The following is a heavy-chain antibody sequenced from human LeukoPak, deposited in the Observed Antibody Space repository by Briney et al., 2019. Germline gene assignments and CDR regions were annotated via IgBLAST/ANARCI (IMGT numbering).Heavy chain of an antibody. CDR2: IYTSGST. D-gene: IGHD4-17*01. J-gene: IGHJ6*03. Sequence: SETLSLTCTASGGSISSYYWSWIRQPAGKGLEWIGRIYTSGSTNYNPSLKSRVTMSVDTSKNQFSLKLSSVTAADTAVYYCARWAVTTRDYYYYMDVWGKGTTVTVSS. CDR3: ARWAVTTRDYYYYMDV. V-gene: IGHV4-4*07. CDR1: GGSISSYY.